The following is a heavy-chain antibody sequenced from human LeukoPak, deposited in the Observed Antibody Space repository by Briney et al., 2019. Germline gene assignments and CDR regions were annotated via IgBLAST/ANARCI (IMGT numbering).Heavy chain of an antibody. CDR1: GGTFSSNA. J-gene: IGHJ4*02. D-gene: IGHD3-22*01. V-gene: IGHV1-69*04. CDR2: IIPILGIA. Sequence: GASVKVSCKASGGTFSSNAISWVRHAPRQGLEWMGRIIPILGIANYAQKFQGRVTITADNSTSTAYMELSSLRSEDTAVYYCARESPEYYYDSSGYPPVYFDYWGQGTLVTVSS. CDR3: ARESPEYYYDSSGYPPVYFDY.